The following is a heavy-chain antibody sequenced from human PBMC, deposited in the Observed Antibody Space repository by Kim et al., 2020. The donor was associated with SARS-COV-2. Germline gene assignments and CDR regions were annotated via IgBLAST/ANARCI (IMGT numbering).Heavy chain of an antibody. CDR3: AREALYYYGSGSPSDY. D-gene: IGHD3-10*01. Sequence: GGSLRLSCAASGFTFSSYWMSWVRQAPGKGLEWVANIKQDGSEKYYVDSVKGRFTISRDNAKNSLYLQMNSLRAEDTAVYYCAREALYYYGSGSPSDYWGQGTLVTVSS. V-gene: IGHV3-7*01. CDR2: IKQDGSEK. J-gene: IGHJ4*02. CDR1: GFTFSSYW.